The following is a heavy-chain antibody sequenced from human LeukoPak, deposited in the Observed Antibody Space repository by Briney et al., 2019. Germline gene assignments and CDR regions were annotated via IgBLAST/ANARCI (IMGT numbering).Heavy chain of an antibody. V-gene: IGHV4-31*03. CDR3: ARNGYSGYVDY. CDR1: GSCISSDGYY. D-gene: IGHD1-26*01. Sequence: SETLSLTCTVSGSCISSDGYYWSWIRQHPGKGLEWIGYIYYSGSTYYNPSLKSRVTISVDTSKNQFSLKLSSVTAADTAVYYCARNGYSGYVDYWGQGTLVTVSS. CDR2: IYYSGST. J-gene: IGHJ4*02.